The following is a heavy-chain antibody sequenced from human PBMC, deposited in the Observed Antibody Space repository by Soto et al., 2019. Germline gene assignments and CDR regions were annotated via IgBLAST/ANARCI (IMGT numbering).Heavy chain of an antibody. V-gene: IGHV3-7*01. D-gene: IGHD6-6*01. CDR2: IKQDGSEK. CDR3: AREENSSSAPIDY. J-gene: IGHJ4*02. Sequence: GGSLRLSCAASGFTFSSYWMSWVRQAPGKGLEWVANIKQDGSEKYYVDSVKGRFTISRDNAKNSLYLQMNSLRAEDTAVYYCAREENSSSAPIDYWGQGTLVTVSS. CDR1: GFTFSSYW.